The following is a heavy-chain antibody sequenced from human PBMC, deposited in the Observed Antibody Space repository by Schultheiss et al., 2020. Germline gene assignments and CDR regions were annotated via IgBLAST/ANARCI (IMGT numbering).Heavy chain of an antibody. V-gene: IGHV3-74*01. CDR1: GVPVNHIY. CDR3: ARSYYYGSGSYPN. D-gene: IGHD3-10*01. J-gene: IGHJ4*02. CDR2: IDSDGSST. Sequence: GESLKISCAVSGVPVNHIYINWVRQPPGKGLVWVSRIDSDGSSTSYADSVKGRFTISRDNSKNTLYLQMNSLRAEDTAVYYCARSYYYGSGSYPNWGQGTLVTVSS.